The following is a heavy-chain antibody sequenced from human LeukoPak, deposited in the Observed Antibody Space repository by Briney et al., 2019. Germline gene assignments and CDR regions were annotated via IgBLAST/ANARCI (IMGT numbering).Heavy chain of an antibody. V-gene: IGHV4-59*12. J-gene: IGHJ3*02. Sequence: SETLSLTCTVSGGSISSYYWSWIRQPPGKGLEWIGYIYYSGSTNYNPSLKSRVTISVDRSKNQFSLKLSSVTAADTAVYYCARGGGIAAEGDAFDIWGQGTMVTVSS. CDR2: IYYSGST. D-gene: IGHD6-13*01. CDR3: ARGGGIAAEGDAFDI. CDR1: GGSISSYY.